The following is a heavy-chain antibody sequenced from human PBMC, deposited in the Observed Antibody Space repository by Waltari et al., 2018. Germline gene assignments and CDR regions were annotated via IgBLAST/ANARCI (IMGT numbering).Heavy chain of an antibody. CDR2: ISGSGDST. V-gene: IGHV3-23*01. CDR3: AQGSCSTTTCSIAF. CDR1: GFTFSSHA. J-gene: IGHJ4*02. D-gene: IGHD2-2*01. Sequence: EVQLLESGGGLVQPGGSLRLSCAASGFTFSSHAMTWVRQAPGKGLGWVSVISGSGDSTYYADSVKGRFTISRDNSKNTLYLQVNSLRAEDTAVYYCAQGSCSTTTCSIAFWGQGTLVTVSS.